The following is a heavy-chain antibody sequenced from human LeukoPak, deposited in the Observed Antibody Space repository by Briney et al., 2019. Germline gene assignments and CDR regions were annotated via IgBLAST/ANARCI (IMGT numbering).Heavy chain of an antibody. CDR2: IYYSGST. J-gene: IGHJ6*02. V-gene: IGHV4-59*01. D-gene: IGHD6-19*01. CDR1: GGSISSYY. Sequence: SETLSLTCTVSGGSISSYYWSWIRQPPGKGLEWIGYIYYSGSTNYNPSLKSRVTISVDTSKNQCSLKLSSVTAADTAVYYCARGPAYSSGWIPNLYYYGMDGWGQGTTVTVSS. CDR3: ARGPAYSSGWIPNLYYYGMDG.